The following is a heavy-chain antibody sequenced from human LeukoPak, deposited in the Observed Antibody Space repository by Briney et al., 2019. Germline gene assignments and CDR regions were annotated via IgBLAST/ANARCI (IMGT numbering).Heavy chain of an antibody. CDR2: ISTYNGNT. CDR3: ARGSTVTTNYYDYMDV. J-gene: IGHJ6*03. Sequence: GASVKVSCKASGYTFTSYGISWVRQAPGQGLEWMGWISTYNGNTNYAQKLQGRVTMTTDTSTSTAYMELRSLRSDDTAVYYCARGSTVTTNYYDYMDVWGKGTTVTISS. V-gene: IGHV1-18*01. D-gene: IGHD4-17*01. CDR1: GYTFTSYG.